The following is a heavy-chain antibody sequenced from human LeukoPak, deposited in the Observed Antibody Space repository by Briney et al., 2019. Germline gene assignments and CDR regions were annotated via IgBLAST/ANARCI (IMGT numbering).Heavy chain of an antibody. CDR3: ARSGWYDDFDY. D-gene: IGHD6-19*01. Sequence: GGSLRLSCAASGFTFSGHWMSWVRQAPGKGLEWVANINQGGSDKYYVDSVKGRFTISRDNANNLLYLQMNSLRAEDTAIYYCARSGWYDDFDYLGQGTLVTVSS. CDR2: INQGGSDK. V-gene: IGHV3-7*01. J-gene: IGHJ4*02. CDR1: GFTFSGHW.